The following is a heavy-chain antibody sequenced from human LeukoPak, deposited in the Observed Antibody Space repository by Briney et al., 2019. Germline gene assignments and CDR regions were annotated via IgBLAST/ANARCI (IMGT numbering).Heavy chain of an antibody. J-gene: IGHJ4*02. CDR1: GFTFDDYA. CDR2: ISWNSGSI. V-gene: IGHV3-9*01. Sequence: GGSLRLSCAASGFTFDDYAMHWVRQAPGKGLEWVSGISWNSGSIGYADSVKGRFTISRDNAKNSLYLQMNSLRPEDTALYYCAKDIGLGIDYWGRGTLVTVSS. D-gene: IGHD3-10*01. CDR3: AKDIGLGIDY.